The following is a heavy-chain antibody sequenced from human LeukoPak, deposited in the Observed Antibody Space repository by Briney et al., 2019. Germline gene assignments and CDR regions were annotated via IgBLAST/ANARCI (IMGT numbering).Heavy chain of an antibody. J-gene: IGHJ3*02. Sequence: PSETLSLTCTVSGGSISSYYWSWIRQPPGKGLEWIGYIYYSGSTNYNPSLKSRVTISVDTPKNQFSLKLSSVTAADTAVYYCARTRITIFGVVIPDAFDIWGQGTMVTVSS. V-gene: IGHV4-59*01. CDR1: GGSISSYY. D-gene: IGHD3-3*01. CDR3: ARTRITIFGVVIPDAFDI. CDR2: IYYSGST.